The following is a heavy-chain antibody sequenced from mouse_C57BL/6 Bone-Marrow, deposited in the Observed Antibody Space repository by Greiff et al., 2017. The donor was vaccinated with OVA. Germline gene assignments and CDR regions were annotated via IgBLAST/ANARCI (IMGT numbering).Heavy chain of an antibody. Sequence: EVKLMESGEGLVKPGGSLKLSCAASGFTFSSYAMSWVRQTPEKRLEWVAYISSGGGYIYYADTVKGRFTISRDNARNTLYLQMSSLKSEDTAMYYCARSLAGPFAYWGQGTLVTVSA. CDR2: ISSGGGYI. V-gene: IGHV5S21*01. J-gene: IGHJ3*01. CDR3: ARSLAGPFAY. D-gene: IGHD6-5*01. CDR1: GFTFSSYA.